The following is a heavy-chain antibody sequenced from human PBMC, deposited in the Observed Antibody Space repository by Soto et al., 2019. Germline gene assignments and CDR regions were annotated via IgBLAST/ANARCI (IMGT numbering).Heavy chain of an antibody. CDR2: ISYDGSNK. CDR1: GFTFSSYG. J-gene: IGHJ6*02. D-gene: IGHD6-13*01. Sequence: QVQLVESGGGVVKPGRSLRLSCAASGFTFSSYGMHWVRQAPGKGLEWVAVISYDGSNKYYADSVKGRFTISRDNSKNTLYLQMNSLRAEDTAVYYCAKDFGSSWYYYGMDVWGQGTTVTVSS. CDR3: AKDFGSSWYYYGMDV. V-gene: IGHV3-30*18.